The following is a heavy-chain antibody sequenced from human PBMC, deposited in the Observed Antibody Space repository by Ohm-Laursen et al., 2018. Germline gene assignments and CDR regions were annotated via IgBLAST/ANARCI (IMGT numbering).Heavy chain of an antibody. Sequence: GSLRLSCSASGFTFSSYAMNWVRQAPGKGLEWVSTISGSGGSTYYADSVKGRFTISRDNSKNTLYLQMNSLRAEDTAVYYCARGPFPYYYDSSGYRGYYFDYWGQGTLVTVSS. CDR1: GFTFSSYA. CDR3: ARGPFPYYYDSSGYRGYYFDY. V-gene: IGHV3-23*01. D-gene: IGHD3-22*01. J-gene: IGHJ4*02. CDR2: ISGSGGST.